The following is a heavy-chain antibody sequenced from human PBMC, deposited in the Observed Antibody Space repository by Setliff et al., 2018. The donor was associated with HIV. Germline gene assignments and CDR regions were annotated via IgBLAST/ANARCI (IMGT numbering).Heavy chain of an antibody. V-gene: IGHV4-31*03. CDR3: ARDYYGSGSSTGYYYYMGV. D-gene: IGHD3-10*01. CDR2: IYYSGST. Sequence: PSETLSLTCTVSGGSISSGGYYWSWIRQHPGKGLEWIGFIYYSGSTYYNPSLKSRVTISVDMSQNQFSLKLRSMTAADTALYYCARDYYGSGSSTGYYYYMGVWGKGTTVTVSS. J-gene: IGHJ6*03. CDR1: GGSISSGGYY.